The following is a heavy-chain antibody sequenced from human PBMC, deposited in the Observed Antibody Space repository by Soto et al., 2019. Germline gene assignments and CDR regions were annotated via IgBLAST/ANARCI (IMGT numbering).Heavy chain of an antibody. Sequence: SETLSLTCTVSGGSISSYYWSWIRQPPGKGLEWIGYIYYSGSTNYNPSLKSRVTISVDTSKNQFSLKLSSVTAADTAVYYCARPHGGSSGWDNWFDPWGQGSLVTVS. D-gene: IGHD6-25*01. CDR2: IYYSGST. CDR3: ARPHGGSSGWDNWFDP. J-gene: IGHJ5*02. CDR1: GGSISSYY. V-gene: IGHV4-59*01.